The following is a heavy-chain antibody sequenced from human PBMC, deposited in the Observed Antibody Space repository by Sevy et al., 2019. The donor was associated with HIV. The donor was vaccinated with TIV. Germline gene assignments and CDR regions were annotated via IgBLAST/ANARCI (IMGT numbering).Heavy chain of an antibody. V-gene: IGHV3-23*01. CDR2: IVGSGGKT. CDR3: AKAPTRGLLLFRGAFDI. CDR1: GFTFSSYA. D-gene: IGHD3-10*01. Sequence: GGSLRLSCAASGFTFSSYAMSWVRQAPGKGLEWVSAIVGSGGKTYYADSVKGRCTISRDNSRNTLYLQMSSLRAEDTAVYYCAKAPTRGLLLFRGAFDIWGQGTMVTVSS. J-gene: IGHJ3*02.